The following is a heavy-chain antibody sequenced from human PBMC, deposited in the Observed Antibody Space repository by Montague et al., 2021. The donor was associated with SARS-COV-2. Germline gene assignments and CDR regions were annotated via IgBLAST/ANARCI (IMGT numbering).Heavy chain of an antibody. CDR2: IDCDDDK. CDR3: ARTMDAGKYYYDGSCYYPSDY. D-gene: IGHD3-22*01. V-gene: IGHV2-70*01. CDR1: GFSLSTSGMC. J-gene: IGHJ4*02. Sequence: PALVKPTQTLTLTCTFPGFSLSTSGMCVSWIRQPPGKALEWLALIDCDDDKYYSTSLKTRLTISKGTSKNQVVLTMTNMDPVDTATYYCARTMDAGKYYYDGSCYYPSDYWGQGTLVTVSS.